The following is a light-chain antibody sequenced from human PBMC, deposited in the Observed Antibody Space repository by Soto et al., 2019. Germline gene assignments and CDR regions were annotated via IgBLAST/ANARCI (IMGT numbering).Light chain of an antibody. J-gene: IGKJ1*01. CDR2: GAS. Sequence: EIVLTQSPGTLFLSPGDRATLSCRASQSVSSSYLAWYQQNPGQAPRLLIYGASSRATGIPDRFSGSGSGTDFTLTISRLKPEDFAVYYCQQYGSSPPWTFGQGTKVEIK. CDR1: QSVSSSY. V-gene: IGKV3-20*01. CDR3: QQYGSSPPWT.